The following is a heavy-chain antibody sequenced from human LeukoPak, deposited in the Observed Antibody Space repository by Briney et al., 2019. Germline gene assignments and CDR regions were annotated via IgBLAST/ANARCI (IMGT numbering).Heavy chain of an antibody. Sequence: GGSLRLSCAASGFTFSSYSMNWVRQAPGKGLEWVSYISSSSSTIYYADSVKGRITISRDNAKNSLYLQMNSLRAEDTAVYYCASDDSSGYYYFLWGQGTLVTVSS. D-gene: IGHD3-22*01. CDR3: ASDDSSGYYYFL. CDR2: ISSSSSTI. V-gene: IGHV3-48*04. CDR1: GFTFSSYS. J-gene: IGHJ4*02.